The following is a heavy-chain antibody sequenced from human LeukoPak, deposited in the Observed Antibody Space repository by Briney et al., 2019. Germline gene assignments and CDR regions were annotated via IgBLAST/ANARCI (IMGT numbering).Heavy chain of an antibody. Sequence: GASVKVSCKASGYTFTGYYMHWVRQAPGQGLEWMGWINPNSGGTNYAQKFQGRVTMTRDTSISTAYMELSRLRSDDTAVYYCARGRSGIVVVPAAMDFDYWGQGTLVTVSS. CDR2: INPNSGGT. V-gene: IGHV1-2*02. CDR1: GYTFTGYY. D-gene: IGHD2-2*01. CDR3: ARGRSGIVVVPAAMDFDY. J-gene: IGHJ4*02.